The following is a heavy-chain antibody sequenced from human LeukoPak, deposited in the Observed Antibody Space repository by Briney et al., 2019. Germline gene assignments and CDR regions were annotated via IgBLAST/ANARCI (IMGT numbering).Heavy chain of an antibody. D-gene: IGHD1-26*01. Sequence: PGGSLRLSCAASGFTFSDYYMSWIRQAPGKGLEWVSYISSSSSYTNYADSVKGRFTISRDNAKNSLYLQMNSLRAGDTAVYYCARMGNSGSYYSDYWGQGTLVTVSS. V-gene: IGHV3-11*03. CDR1: GFTFSDYY. CDR3: ARMGNSGSYYSDY. CDR2: ISSSSSYT. J-gene: IGHJ4*02.